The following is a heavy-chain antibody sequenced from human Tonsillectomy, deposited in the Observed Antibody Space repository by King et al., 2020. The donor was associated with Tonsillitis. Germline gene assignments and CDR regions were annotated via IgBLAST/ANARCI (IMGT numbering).Heavy chain of an antibody. J-gene: IGHJ5*01. CDR1: GFTFDDYA. CDR2: ISWDGGST. V-gene: IGHV3-43D*03. Sequence: VQLVESGGVVVQPGGSLRLSCAASGFTFDDYAMHWVRQAPGKGLEWVSLISWDGGSTYYADSGKGRFTISRDNSKNSLYLQMNSLRAEDTALYYCAKDSYSSSWFDYWGQGTLVTVSS. D-gene: IGHD6-13*01. CDR3: AKDSYSSSWFDY.